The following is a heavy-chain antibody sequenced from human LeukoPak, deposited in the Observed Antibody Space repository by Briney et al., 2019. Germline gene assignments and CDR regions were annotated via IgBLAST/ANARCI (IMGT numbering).Heavy chain of an antibody. D-gene: IGHD5-24*01. V-gene: IGHV4-59*01. Sequence: SETLSLTCTVSGGSIGSYYWNWIRQPPGKGLEWIGYIYYSESTNYNPSLKSRATISVDTSKNQFSLKVSSVTAADTAVYYCARSKDGFNADYWGQGTTVTVSS. CDR2: IYYSEST. CDR1: GGSIGSYY. J-gene: IGHJ4*03. CDR3: ARSKDGFNADY.